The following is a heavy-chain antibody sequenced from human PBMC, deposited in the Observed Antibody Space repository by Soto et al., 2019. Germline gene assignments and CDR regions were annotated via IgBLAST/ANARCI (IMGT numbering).Heavy chain of an antibody. CDR1: GFNFGRFW. J-gene: IGHJ4*02. V-gene: IGHV3-11*01. CDR2: ISSSGSSI. D-gene: IGHD3-22*01. Sequence: KSGGSLRLSCXASGFNFGRFWMHWVRQAPGKGLEWVSYISSSGSSIYYADSGKGRFTISRDNAKNSLYLQMNSLRAEDTAVYYCARLYYDSSGYYFDYWGQGTLVTVSS. CDR3: ARLYYDSSGYYFDY.